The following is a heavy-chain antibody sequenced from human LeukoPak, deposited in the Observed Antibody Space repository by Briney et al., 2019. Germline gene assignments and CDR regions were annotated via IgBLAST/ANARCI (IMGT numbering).Heavy chain of an antibody. D-gene: IGHD6-6*01. CDR1: GFTVSSNY. CDR3: ARAGPGAARRISVLGAFDI. J-gene: IGHJ3*02. V-gene: IGHV3-53*01. CDR2: IYSGGRT. Sequence: GGSLRLSCAASGFTVSSNYMSWVRQAPGKGLEWVSIIYSGGRTYYADSVKGRFTISRDNSKDTLYLQMNSLRAEDTAVYYCARAGPGAARRISVLGAFDIWGQGTMVTVSS.